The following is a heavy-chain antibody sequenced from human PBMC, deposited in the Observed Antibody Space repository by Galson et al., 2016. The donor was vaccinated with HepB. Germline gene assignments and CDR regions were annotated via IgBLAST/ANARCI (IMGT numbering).Heavy chain of an antibody. J-gene: IGHJ6*02. CDR1: GGSINRGGHY. D-gene: IGHD6-25*01. CDR2: MYYTGNS. V-gene: IGHV4-31*03. Sequence: TLSLTCSVSGGSINRGGHYWNWIRQHPGKGLEWIGYMYYTGNSYYNPSLKSRVTISVDTSKNQFSLKMTSVTAADTAVYYCAGQIGRLYGLDVWGQGTTVTVSS. CDR3: AGQIGRLYGLDV.